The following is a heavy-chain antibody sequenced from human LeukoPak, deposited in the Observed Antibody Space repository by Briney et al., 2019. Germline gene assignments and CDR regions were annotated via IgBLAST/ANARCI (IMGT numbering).Heavy chain of an antibody. CDR2: IYTSGST. Sequence: PSETLSLTCTVSGGSISSYYWSWIRQPPGKGLEWIGYIYTSGSTNCNPSLKSRVTISVDTSKNQFSLKLSSVTAADTAVYYCASFDWTSKAFDYWGQGTLVTVSS. CDR1: GGSISSYY. D-gene: IGHD3-9*01. V-gene: IGHV4-4*09. CDR3: ASFDWTSKAFDY. J-gene: IGHJ4*02.